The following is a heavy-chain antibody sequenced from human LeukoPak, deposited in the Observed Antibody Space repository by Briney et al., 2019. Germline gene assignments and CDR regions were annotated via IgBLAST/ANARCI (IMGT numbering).Heavy chain of an antibody. D-gene: IGHD4-17*01. CDR3: AKLKGAHGDPASDC. J-gene: IGHJ4*02. Sequence: GGSLRLSCAVSGFTFSSYGMNWVRQAPGKGLEWVSAISGSGGSTYYADSVKGRFTISRDNSKNTLYLQMNSLRAEDTAVYYCAKLKGAHGDPASDCWGQGTLVTVSS. CDR1: GFTFSSYG. V-gene: IGHV3-23*01. CDR2: ISGSGGST.